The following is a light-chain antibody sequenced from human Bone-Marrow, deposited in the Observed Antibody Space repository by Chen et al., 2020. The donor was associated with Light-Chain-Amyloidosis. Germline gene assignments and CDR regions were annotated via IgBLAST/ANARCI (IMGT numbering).Light chain of an antibody. V-gene: IGKV3-20*01. Sequence: EIVLTQSPGILSLSPGEGANLSCRASQTISSNYLTWYQQKVGQAPRLLLYGSSSRATGIPDRFTGSGSGTDFTLTINRLEPEDVAMYYCQQYGTSPLTFGGGTKVEIK. J-gene: IGKJ4*01. CDR2: GSS. CDR3: QQYGTSPLT. CDR1: QTISSNY.